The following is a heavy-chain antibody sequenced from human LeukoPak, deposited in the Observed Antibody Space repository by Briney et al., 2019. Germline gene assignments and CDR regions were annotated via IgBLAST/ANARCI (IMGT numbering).Heavy chain of an antibody. V-gene: IGHV3-30*18. CDR1: GFTFSSYG. CDR3: AKDRYSYAYEYFDC. Sequence: AGGSLRLSCAASGFTFSSYGTHWVRQAPGKGLERVAVISYDGRNKYYADSVKGRFTISRDNSKNTLYLQMNSLRAEDTAVYYCAKDRYSYAYEYFDCWGQGTLVTVSS. CDR2: ISYDGRNK. J-gene: IGHJ4*02. D-gene: IGHD5-18*01.